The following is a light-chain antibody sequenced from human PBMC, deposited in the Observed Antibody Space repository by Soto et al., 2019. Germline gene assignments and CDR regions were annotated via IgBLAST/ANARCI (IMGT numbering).Light chain of an antibody. Sequence: QSVLTQPPSVSGAPGQRVTISCTGTSFNIGAGYGVYWYQQLPGTAPKVLIYGDSNRPSGVPDRFSDSKSGNTASLAITGLPAEDEAVYYCQSYDVSLSEGVFGGGTKLTVL. CDR3: QSYDVSLSEGV. V-gene: IGLV1-40*01. J-gene: IGLJ2*01. CDR1: SFNIGAGYG. CDR2: GDS.